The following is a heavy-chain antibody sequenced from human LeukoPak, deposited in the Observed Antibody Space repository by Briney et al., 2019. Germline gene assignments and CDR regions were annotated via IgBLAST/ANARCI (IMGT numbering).Heavy chain of an antibody. J-gene: IGHJ4*02. CDR2: ISSDASIT. V-gene: IGHV3-74*01. CDR3: ATSARTYIGSSLDY. D-gene: IGHD2-15*01. CDR1: GFTFSTYW. Sequence: GGSLRLSCAASGFTFSTYWMHWVRQAPGKGLVWGSRISSDASITSYADPVKGRFTISRDNAKNTLYLQMNSLRAEDTALYYCATSARTYIGSSLDYWGQGTLVTVSS.